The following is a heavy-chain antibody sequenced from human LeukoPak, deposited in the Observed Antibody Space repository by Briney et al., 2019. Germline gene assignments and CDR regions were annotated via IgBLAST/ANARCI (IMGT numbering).Heavy chain of an antibody. J-gene: IGHJ6*03. CDR3: ARDSRRYCSGGSCHSNYYYYYYMDV. Sequence: SQTLSLTCTVSGGPISSGSYYWSWIRQPAGKGLEWIGRIYTSGSTNYNPSLKSRVTISVDTSKNQFSLKLSSVTAADTAVYYCARDSRRYCSGGSCHSNYYYYYYMDVWGKGTTVTISS. D-gene: IGHD2-15*01. V-gene: IGHV4-61*02. CDR1: GGPISSGSYY. CDR2: IYTSGST.